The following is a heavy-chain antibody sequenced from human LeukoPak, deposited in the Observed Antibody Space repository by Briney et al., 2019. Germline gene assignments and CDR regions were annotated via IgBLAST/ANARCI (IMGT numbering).Heavy chain of an antibody. CDR2: IKQDGSEK. CDR3: ARDLLGGGYSYGENYYYMDV. D-gene: IGHD5-18*01. Sequence: GGSLRLSCAASGFTFSSYWMSWVRQAPGKGLEWVANIKQDGSEKYYVDSVKGRFTISRDNAKNSLYLQMNSLRAEDTAVYYCARDLLGGGYSYGENYYYMDVWGKGITVTVSS. V-gene: IGHV3-7*01. J-gene: IGHJ6*03. CDR1: GFTFSSYW.